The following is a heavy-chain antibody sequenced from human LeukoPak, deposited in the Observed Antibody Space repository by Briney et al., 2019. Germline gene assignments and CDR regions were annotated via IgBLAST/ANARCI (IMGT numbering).Heavy chain of an antibody. CDR3: ARERPGSRGLDY. D-gene: IGHD1-14*01. J-gene: IGHJ4*02. V-gene: IGHV3-66*01. Sequence: GGSLRLSCAASGFIVSNNHINWIRQAPGKGLEWVSIIYSGDTTYYSDSVKGRFILSSDNSKNMLYLQMNSLRVEDTAVYYCARERPGSRGLDYWGQGTVVTVSS. CDR1: GFIVSNNH. CDR2: IYSGDTT.